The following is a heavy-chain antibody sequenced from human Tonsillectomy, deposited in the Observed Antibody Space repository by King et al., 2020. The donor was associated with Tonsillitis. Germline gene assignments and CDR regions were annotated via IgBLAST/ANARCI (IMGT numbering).Heavy chain of an antibody. J-gene: IGHJ6*02. Sequence: VQLVESGGGLVKPGGSLRLSCAASGFTFSNAWMSWVRQAPGKGLEWVGRIKSKTDGGTTDYAAPVKGRFTISRDDSKNTLYLQMNSLKTEDTAVYYCTPCIAAAGRYYYYYGMDGWGQGTTVTVSS. CDR3: TPCIAAAGRYYYYYGMDG. D-gene: IGHD6-13*01. CDR1: GFTFSNAW. V-gene: IGHV3-15*01. CDR2: IKSKTDGGTT.